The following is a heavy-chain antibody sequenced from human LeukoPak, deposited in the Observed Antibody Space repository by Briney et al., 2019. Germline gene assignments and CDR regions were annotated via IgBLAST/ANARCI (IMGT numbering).Heavy chain of an antibody. CDR3: ARHRAVSGDKYHDY. V-gene: IGHV5-51*01. CDR2: IYPGESDT. J-gene: IGHJ4*02. Sequence: GESLKISCKGSGYSFASYWIAWVRQMPGKGLEWMGIIYPGESDTRYSPSFQGQITISADKSISTAYLQWSSLKASDTAMFCCARHRAVSGDKYHDYWGQGTLVTVSS. D-gene: IGHD6-19*01. CDR1: GYSFASYW.